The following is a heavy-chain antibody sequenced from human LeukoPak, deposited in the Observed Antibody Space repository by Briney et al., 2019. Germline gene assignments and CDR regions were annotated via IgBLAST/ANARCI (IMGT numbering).Heavy chain of an antibody. J-gene: IGHJ4*02. V-gene: IGHV3-7*01. CDR1: GFTFSSYW. D-gene: IGHD3-22*01. CDR3: ARIDYYDSSGLLKGQFDY. Sequence: GGSLRLSCAASGFTFSSYWMSWVRQAPGKGLEWVANIKQEGSEKYYVDSVKGRFTISRDNAKNSLYLQMNSLRAEDTAVYYCARIDYYDSSGLLKGQFDYWGQGTLVTVSS. CDR2: IKQEGSEK.